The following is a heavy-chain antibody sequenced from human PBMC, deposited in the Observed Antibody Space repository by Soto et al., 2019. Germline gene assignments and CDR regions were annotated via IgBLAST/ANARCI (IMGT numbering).Heavy chain of an antibody. J-gene: IGHJ6*03. Sequence: GGSLRLSCAASGFTFSSYSMNWVRQAPGKGLEWVSSISSSSSYIYYADSVKGRFTISRDNAKNSLYLQMNSLRAEDTAVYYCARFFDCSSTSCHGALYYYYYMDVWGKGTTVTVSS. CDR1: GFTFSSYS. CDR2: ISSSSSYI. CDR3: ARFFDCSSTSCHGALYYYYYMDV. V-gene: IGHV3-21*01. D-gene: IGHD2-2*01.